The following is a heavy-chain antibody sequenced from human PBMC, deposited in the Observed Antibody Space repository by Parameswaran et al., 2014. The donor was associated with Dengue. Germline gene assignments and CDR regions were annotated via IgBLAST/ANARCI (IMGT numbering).Heavy chain of an antibody. J-gene: IGHJ6*02. Sequence: RWIRQPPGKGLEWVSVIYSGGSTYYADSVKGRFTISRDNSKNTLYLQMNSLRAEDTAVYYCASSQPLGATNFAYYYGMDVWGQGTTVTVSS. D-gene: IGHD1-26*01. CDR2: IYSGGST. V-gene: IGHV3-53*01. CDR3: ASSQPLGATNFAYYYGMDV.